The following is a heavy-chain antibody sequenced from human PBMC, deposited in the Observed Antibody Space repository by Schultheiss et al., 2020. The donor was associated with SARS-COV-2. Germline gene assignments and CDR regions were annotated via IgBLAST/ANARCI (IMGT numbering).Heavy chain of an antibody. CDR3: AREDSSRDYGSAFDI. Sequence: SETLSLTCAVYGGSFSGYNWSWIRQPPGKGLEWIGEINQSGSTNYNPSLKSRVTISVDTSKTQFSLKLSSVTAADTAVYYCAREDSSRDYGSAFDIWGQGTMVTVSS. V-gene: IGHV4-34*01. D-gene: IGHD6-13*01. CDR2: INQSGST. CDR1: GGSFSGYN. J-gene: IGHJ3*02.